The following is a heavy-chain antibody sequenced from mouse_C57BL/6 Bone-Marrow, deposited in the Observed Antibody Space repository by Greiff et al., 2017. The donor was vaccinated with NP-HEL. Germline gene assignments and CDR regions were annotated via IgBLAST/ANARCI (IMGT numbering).Heavy chain of an antibody. V-gene: IGHV1-9*01. CDR3: ARYYGSLYYYAMDY. D-gene: IGHD1-1*01. CDR1: GYTFTGYW. J-gene: IGHJ4*01. Sequence: QVQLQQSGAELMKPGASVKLSCKATGYTFTGYWIEWVKQRPGHGLEWIGEILPGSGSTNYIEKFKGKATFTADTSSNTSYMHLSSLTTKDSAIYYCARYYGSLYYYAMDYWGQGTSVTVSS. CDR2: ILPGSGST.